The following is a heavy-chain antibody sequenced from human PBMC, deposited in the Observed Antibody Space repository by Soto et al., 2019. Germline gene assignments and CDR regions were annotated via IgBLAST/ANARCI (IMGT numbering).Heavy chain of an antibody. CDR2: IYYSGST. CDR1: GGSISSGSYY. J-gene: IGHJ6*02. Sequence: QVQLQESGPGLVKPSQTLSLTCTVSGGSISSGSYYWSWLRQLPGQGLEWIGYIYYSGSTYYNPSLKSRVTISVDTSKNQFSLKLNSATAADTAVYYCATRTDYYYGSGSLGGMDVWGQGTTVTVSS. V-gene: IGHV4-31*03. D-gene: IGHD3-10*01. CDR3: ATRTDYYYGSGSLGGMDV.